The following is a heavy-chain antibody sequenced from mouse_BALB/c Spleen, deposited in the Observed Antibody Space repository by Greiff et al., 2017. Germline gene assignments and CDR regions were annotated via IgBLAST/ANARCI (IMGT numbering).Heavy chain of an antibody. CDR2: ISNGGGST. V-gene: IGHV5-12-2*01. D-gene: IGHD1-2*01. CDR1: GFTFSSYT. Sequence: EVQGVESGGGLVQPGGSLKLSCAASGFTFSSYTMSWVRQTPEKRLEWVAYISNGGGSTYYPDTVKGRFTISRDNAKNTLYLQMSSLKSEDTAMYYCARSLLRDYAMDYWGQGTSVTVSS. J-gene: IGHJ4*01. CDR3: ARSLLRDYAMDY.